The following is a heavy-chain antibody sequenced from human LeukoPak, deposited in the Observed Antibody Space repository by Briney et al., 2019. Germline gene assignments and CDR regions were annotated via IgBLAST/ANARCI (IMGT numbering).Heavy chain of an antibody. V-gene: IGHV3-23*01. CDR1: GFSFSTYA. CDR3: AKDRTPDGRYEVDY. Sequence: AGGSLRLSCTASGFSFSTYAMNWVRQAPGKGLEWVSVIFGNGGGRDYADSVKGRFTISRDNSKSTLYLQMNSLRAEDTAVYYCAKDRTPDGRYEVDYWGRGTLVTVSS. D-gene: IGHD3-16*02. CDR2: IFGNGGGR. J-gene: IGHJ4*02.